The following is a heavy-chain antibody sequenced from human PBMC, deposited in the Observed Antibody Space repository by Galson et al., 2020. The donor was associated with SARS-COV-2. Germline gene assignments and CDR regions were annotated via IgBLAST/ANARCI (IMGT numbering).Heavy chain of an antibody. J-gene: IGHJ6*02. CDR1: GYTFSGNA. CDR2: IWIGGNYK. CDR3: ARDGQQLSLYALDV. D-gene: IGHD6-13*01. Sequence: GGSLRLSCVGSGYTFSGNAVHWVRQAPGKGLEWLAQIWIGGNYKYYGDSVTGRFSIYRDDSERTVYLHMSGLREEDTAVYYCARDGQQLSLYALDVWGQGTWVTVAS. V-gene: IGHV3-33*01.